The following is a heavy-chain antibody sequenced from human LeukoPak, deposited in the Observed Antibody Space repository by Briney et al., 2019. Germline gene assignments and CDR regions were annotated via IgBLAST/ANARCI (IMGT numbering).Heavy chain of an antibody. Sequence: GGSLRLSCAASGFTFSSYGMHWVRQAPGKGLEWVAVISYDGSNKYYADSVKGRFTISRDNSKNTLYLQMNSLRAEDTAVYYCAKGTSSAWYGDDYWGQGTLVTVSS. D-gene: IGHD6-13*01. CDR2: ISYDGSNK. V-gene: IGHV3-30*18. CDR3: AKGTSSAWYGDDY. CDR1: GFTFSSYG. J-gene: IGHJ4*02.